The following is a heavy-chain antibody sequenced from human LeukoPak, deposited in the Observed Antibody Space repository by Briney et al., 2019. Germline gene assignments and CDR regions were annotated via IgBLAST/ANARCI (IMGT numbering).Heavy chain of an antibody. J-gene: IGHJ6*03. V-gene: IGHV4-39*01. CDR1: GGSVISSSYC. CDR3: ASSAKWGSRGYYSYYMDV. Sequence: PSETLSLTCTVFGGSVISSSYCSGWLRQPPGKGLEWTGSIYNSGSTYYNTSLKRRVTISVNTSNNQFSLMRSPVTAAHTAVYAWASSAKWGSRGYYSYYMDVWGKGTTVTVSS. D-gene: IGHD7-27*01. CDR2: IYNSGST.